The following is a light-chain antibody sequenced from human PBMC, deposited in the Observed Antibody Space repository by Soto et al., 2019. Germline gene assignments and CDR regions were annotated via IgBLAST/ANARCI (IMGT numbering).Light chain of an antibody. Sequence: EIVMTQSPATLSVSPGERATLSCRASQNILSNLAWYQQKPGQAPRILMYDASTRATGISARFSGSGSGTEFTLTISSLQSEDFAVYYCQQYHNWPITFGQGTRLEIK. CDR3: QQYHNWPIT. CDR1: QNILSN. V-gene: IGKV3-15*01. CDR2: DAS. J-gene: IGKJ5*01.